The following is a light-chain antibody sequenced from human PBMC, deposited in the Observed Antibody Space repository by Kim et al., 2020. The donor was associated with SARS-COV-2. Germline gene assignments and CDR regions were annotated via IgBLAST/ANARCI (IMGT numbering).Light chain of an antibody. J-gene: IGLJ1*01. CDR3: CSYAGSSTYV. Sequence: GQSITISCTGSSSDVGSYNLVSWNQQHPGKAPKVMIYEGSKRPSGVSNRFSGSKSGNTASLTISGLQAEDEADYYCCSYAGSSTYVFGTGTKVTVL. CDR2: EGS. V-gene: IGLV2-23*01. CDR1: SSDVGSYNL.